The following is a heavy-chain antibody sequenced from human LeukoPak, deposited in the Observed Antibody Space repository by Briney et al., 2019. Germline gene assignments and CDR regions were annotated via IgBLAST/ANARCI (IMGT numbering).Heavy chain of an antibody. CDR3: ARCTMVGAFDI. CDR1: GDSINSDY. D-gene: IGHD3-10*01. J-gene: IGHJ3*02. CDR2: IYYSGST. V-gene: IGHV4-59*01. Sequence: SETLSLTCTVSGDSINSDYWNWIRQPPGKGLEWIGFIYYSGSTNYNPSLKSRVIISVDTSKNQFSLKLSSVTAADTAVYYCARCTMVGAFDIWGQGTMVTVSS.